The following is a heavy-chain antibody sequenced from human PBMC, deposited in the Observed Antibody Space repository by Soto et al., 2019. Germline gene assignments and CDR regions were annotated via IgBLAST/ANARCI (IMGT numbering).Heavy chain of an antibody. CDR3: ANRHMVGATKYKWFDP. V-gene: IGHV2-5*02. D-gene: IGHD1-26*01. CDR1: GFSLSSSGVG. Sequence: SGPTLVNPTQTLTLTCTFSGFSLSSSGVGVGWIRQPPGKALEWLALIYWDDDKRYSPSLKSRLPITKDTSKNQVVLTMTNMDPVDTATYYCANRHMVGATKYKWFDPWGQGTMVTVS. J-gene: IGHJ5*02. CDR2: IYWDDDK.